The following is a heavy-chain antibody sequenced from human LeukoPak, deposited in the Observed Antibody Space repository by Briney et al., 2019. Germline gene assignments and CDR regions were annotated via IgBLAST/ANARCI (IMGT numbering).Heavy chain of an antibody. CDR3: ARVSGYDWESFYDY. CDR2: IYYSGST. Sequence: PSETLSLTCTVSGGSISRYYWSWIRQPPGKGLEWIGYIYYSGSTNYNPSLKSRVTISVDTSKNQFSLKLRSVTAADTAVYYCARVSGYDWESFYDYWGQGTLVTVSS. D-gene: IGHD5-12*01. CDR1: GGSISRYY. V-gene: IGHV4-59*01. J-gene: IGHJ4*02.